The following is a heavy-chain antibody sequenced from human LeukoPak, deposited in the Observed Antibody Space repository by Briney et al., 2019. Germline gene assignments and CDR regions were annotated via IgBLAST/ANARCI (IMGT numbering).Heavy chain of an antibody. CDR1: GFTFSSYA. V-gene: IGHV3-30*04. J-gene: IGHJ4*02. CDR3: ARNQGRKWLLFYFDY. D-gene: IGHD3-22*01. Sequence: GGSLRLSCAASGFTFSSYAMHWVRQAPGKGLEWVAVISYDGSNKYYADSVKGRFTISRDNSKNTLYLQMNSLRAEDTAVYYCARNQGRKWLLFYFDYWGQGTLVTASS. CDR2: ISYDGSNK.